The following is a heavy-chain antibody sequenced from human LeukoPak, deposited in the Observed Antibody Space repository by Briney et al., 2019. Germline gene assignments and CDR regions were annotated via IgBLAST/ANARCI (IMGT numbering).Heavy chain of an antibody. J-gene: IGHJ4*02. D-gene: IGHD6-19*01. V-gene: IGHV3-30*04. CDR1: GFTFGSYA. CDR2: ITSDGSDQ. Sequence: PGGFLRLSCAASGFTFGSYAMHWVRQAPGKGLEWVAVITSDGSDQYYADSVKDRFIISRDRSKNTVYLQMNSLRAEDTAVYYCAKDGGYGSAWPFGYWGQGTLVTVSS. CDR3: AKDGGYGSAWPFGY.